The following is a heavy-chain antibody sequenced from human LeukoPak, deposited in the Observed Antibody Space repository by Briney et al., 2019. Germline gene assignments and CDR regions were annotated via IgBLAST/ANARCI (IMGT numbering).Heavy chain of an antibody. Sequence: GGSLRLSCAASGFTFSGYWMTWVRQAPGKGLDWVSGISASGGGPYYADSVKGRFTISRDNSKNTLYLQMNSLRAEDTAVYYCAKRNYDSSGYYPHYFDYWGQGTLVTVSS. CDR3: AKRNYDSSGYYPHYFDY. CDR1: GFTFSGYW. D-gene: IGHD3-22*01. CDR2: ISASGGGP. V-gene: IGHV3-23*01. J-gene: IGHJ4*02.